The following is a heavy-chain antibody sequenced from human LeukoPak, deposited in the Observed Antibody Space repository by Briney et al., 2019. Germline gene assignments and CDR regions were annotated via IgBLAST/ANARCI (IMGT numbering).Heavy chain of an antibody. CDR3: ARDVARRVGVDF. D-gene: IGHD2-2*01. CDR2: IGIIGTVS. CDR1: GFTFSSYA. V-gene: IGHV3-48*02. J-gene: IGHJ4*02. Sequence: PGGSLRLSCAASGFTFSSYAMNWVRQAPGKGLEWISYIGIIGTVSYYADSVKGRFTISRDSAKNSLYLQMNSLRDEDTAVYYCARDVARRVGVDFWGQGTLVTVSS.